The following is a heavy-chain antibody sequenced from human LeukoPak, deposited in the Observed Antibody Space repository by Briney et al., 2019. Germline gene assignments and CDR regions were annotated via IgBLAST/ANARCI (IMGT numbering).Heavy chain of an antibody. J-gene: IGHJ4*02. V-gene: IGHV3-74*01. CDR2: IKNNGLTT. D-gene: IGHD6-6*01. Sequence: GGSLRLSCAASGFTRSNYFMHWVRQAPGKGLMWVSRIKNNGLTTNYADSVKGRFTISRDNAKNTLYLQMNSLRAEDTAAYYCAREEYSSSSVDYWGQGTLVTVSS. CDR1: GFTRSNYF. CDR3: AREEYSSSSVDY.